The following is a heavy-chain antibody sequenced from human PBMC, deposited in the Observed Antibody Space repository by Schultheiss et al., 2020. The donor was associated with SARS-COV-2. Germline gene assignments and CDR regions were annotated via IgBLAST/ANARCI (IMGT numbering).Heavy chain of an antibody. Sequence: GESLKISCVASGFIFSDSAMHWVRQASGKGLEWVGRIRSKANNYATTYAASVKGRFTISRDDSKNTAYLQMTSLKSEDTAVYYCSTAYGDYYYYNGMDVWGQGTTVTVSS. CDR1: GFIFSDSA. CDR2: IRSKANNYAT. V-gene: IGHV3-73*01. D-gene: IGHD2-21*02. CDR3: STAYGDYYYYNGMDV. J-gene: IGHJ6*02.